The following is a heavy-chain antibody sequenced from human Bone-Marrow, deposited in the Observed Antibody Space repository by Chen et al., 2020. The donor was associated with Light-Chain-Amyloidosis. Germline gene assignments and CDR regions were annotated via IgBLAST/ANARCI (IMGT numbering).Heavy chain of an antibody. CDR3: ARRGDGYNLDY. J-gene: IGHJ4*02. CDR1: GGSISIYY. Sequence: QVQLQESGPGLVKPSETLSLTCSVSGGSISIYYWSWIRQPPGKGLEWIGYIYSSGNSNYNPSLESRVTISIDTSKNQFSLKLSPVTAADTAVYYCARRGDGYNLDYWGQGTLVTVSS. V-gene: IGHV4-59*08. D-gene: IGHD5-12*01. CDR2: IYSSGNS.